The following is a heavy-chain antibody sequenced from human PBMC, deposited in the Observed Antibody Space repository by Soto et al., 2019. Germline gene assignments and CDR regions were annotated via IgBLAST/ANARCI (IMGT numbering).Heavy chain of an antibody. D-gene: IGHD3-3*01. CDR2: ISYDGSHK. V-gene: IGHV3-30*18. J-gene: IGHJ4*02. CDR3: AKGGGNLPHDY. Sequence: QVQLVESGGGVVQPGRSLRLSCAASGFTFSSYGMHWVRQAPGKGLEWVAVISYDGSHKYYADSVKGRFTISRDNSKNSLYLQMNSLRAEDTAVYYCAKGGGNLPHDYWGQGTLVTVSS. CDR1: GFTFSSYG.